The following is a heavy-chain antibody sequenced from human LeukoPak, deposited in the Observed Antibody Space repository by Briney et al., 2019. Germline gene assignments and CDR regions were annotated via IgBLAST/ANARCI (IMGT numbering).Heavy chain of an antibody. Sequence: PSETLSLTCTVSGGSISTYYWTWIRQSAGKGLEWIGRIYTDGSTSYNPSLRSRVTISVDNSNNQFSLKLSSVTAADTAVYYCARPYRVGGSFPFDIWGQGTMVTVSS. CDR2: IYTDGST. J-gene: IGHJ3*02. CDR3: ARPYRVGGSFPFDI. D-gene: IGHD3-16*02. CDR1: GGSISTYY. V-gene: IGHV4-4*07.